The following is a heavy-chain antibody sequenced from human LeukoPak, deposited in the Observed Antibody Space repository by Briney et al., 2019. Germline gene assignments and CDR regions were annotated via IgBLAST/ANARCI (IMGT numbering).Heavy chain of an antibody. D-gene: IGHD3-10*01. J-gene: IGHJ4*02. CDR1: GGSISSSSYY. Sequence: SETLSLTCTVSGGSISSSSYYWGWIRQPPGKGLEWIGSIYYSGSTYYNPSLKSRVTISVDTSKNQFSLKLSSVTAADTAVYYCARVGPSDLWFGELSPYYFDYWGQGTLVTVSS. CDR2: IYYSGST. V-gene: IGHV4-39*07. CDR3: ARVGPSDLWFGELSPYYFDY.